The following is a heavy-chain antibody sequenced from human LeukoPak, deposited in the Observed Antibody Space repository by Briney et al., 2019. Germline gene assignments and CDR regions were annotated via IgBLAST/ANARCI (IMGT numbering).Heavy chain of an antibody. Sequence: GGSLRLSCAASGFTFTHAWMTWVRQAPGKGLEWVGHIKSKADGETTDYAAPVKGRFFMSRDDSKATLYLQVNYLETEDTAVYYCTTDLGITMIRGVIVSWGQGTLVTVSS. V-gene: IGHV3-15*01. CDR1: GFTFTHAW. CDR2: IKSKADGETT. D-gene: IGHD3-10*01. CDR3: TTDLGITMIRGVIVS. J-gene: IGHJ4*02.